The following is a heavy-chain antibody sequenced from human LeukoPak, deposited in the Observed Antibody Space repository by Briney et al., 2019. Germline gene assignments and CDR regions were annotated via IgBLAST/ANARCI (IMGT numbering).Heavy chain of an antibody. CDR3: ATKRGYSGYDYPTDY. D-gene: IGHD5-12*01. CDR1: GFTFSNYW. CDR2: INTDGGST. J-gene: IGHJ4*02. Sequence: GGSLRLSCAASGFTFSNYWMHWVRQPPGKGLEWVSRINTDGGSTTYADSVKGRFTISRDNSKNTLYLQMNSLRAEDTAVYYCATKRGYSGYDYPTDYWGQGTLVTVSS. V-gene: IGHV3-74*01.